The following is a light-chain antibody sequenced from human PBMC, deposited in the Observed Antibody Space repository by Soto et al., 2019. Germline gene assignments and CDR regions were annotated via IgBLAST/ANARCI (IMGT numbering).Light chain of an antibody. Sequence: QSVLTQPASVSGSPGQSITISCTGTSSDVGGYNYVSWYQQHPGKAPKLMIYDVSNRPSGVSNRFSGSKSGNTASLTISGLQAEDEADYYCSSYTSSSTQVLGTGTKVTLL. CDR3: SSYTSSSTQV. J-gene: IGLJ1*01. V-gene: IGLV2-14*01. CDR1: SSDVGGYNY. CDR2: DVS.